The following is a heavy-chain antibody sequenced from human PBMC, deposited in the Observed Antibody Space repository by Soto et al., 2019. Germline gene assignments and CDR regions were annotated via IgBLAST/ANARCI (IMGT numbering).Heavy chain of an antibody. CDR3: ARDTGDGTFDF. J-gene: IGHJ4*02. Sequence: ASVKVSCKASGYTFSSYAMHWVRQAPGQRLEWMGWINAGYGNTKSSQKFQDRVTISRDTSASTAYVELTSLRSEDTAVYYCARDTGDGTFDFWGQGTLVTVSS. CDR1: GYTFSSYA. V-gene: IGHV1-3*01. CDR2: INAGYGNT. D-gene: IGHD7-27*01.